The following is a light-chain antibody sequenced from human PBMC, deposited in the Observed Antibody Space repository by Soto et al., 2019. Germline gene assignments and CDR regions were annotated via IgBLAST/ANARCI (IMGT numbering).Light chain of an antibody. CDR3: QQSYSAPHT. CDR1: QNINKF. CDR2: GAY. Sequence: DIQMTQSPSSLSTSVGDRVTITCRASQNINKFLSWYQQKPGKAPKLLIYGAYILQRGVPSRFSGSGSGTDFTLTISSLQPEDFASYYCQQSYSAPHTFGQGTKVEI. V-gene: IGKV1-39*01. J-gene: IGKJ1*01.